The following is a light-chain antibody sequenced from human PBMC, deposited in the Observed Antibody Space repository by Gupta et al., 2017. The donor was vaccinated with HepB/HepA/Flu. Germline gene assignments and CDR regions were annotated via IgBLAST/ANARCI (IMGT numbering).Light chain of an antibody. CDR1: QSVTRN. CDR2: GAS. J-gene: IGKJ1*01. CDR3: QQYNDWPRT. Sequence: PATLSVSPGERATLSCRASQSVTRNLAWYQQKPGQAPRLLIYGASVGATGIPARFSGSGSETEFTLTISSLQSEDFAIYYCQQYNDWPRTFGQGTKVEIK. V-gene: IGKV3-15*01.